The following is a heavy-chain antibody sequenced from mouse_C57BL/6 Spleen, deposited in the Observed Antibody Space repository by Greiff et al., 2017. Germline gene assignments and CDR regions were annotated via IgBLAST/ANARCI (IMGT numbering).Heavy chain of an antibody. V-gene: IGHV1-64*01. D-gene: IGHD2-4*01. CDR2: IHPNSGST. CDR3: VYDYEAWFAD. J-gene: IGHJ3*01. CDR1: GYPFTSYW. Sequence: QVQLQQPGAELVKPGASVKLSCKASGYPFTSYWMHWVKQRPGQGLEWIGMIHPNSGSTNYNEKFKSKSTLTVDKSSSTAYMQLSSLTSEDSAVYYCVYDYEAWFADWGQGTLVTVSA.